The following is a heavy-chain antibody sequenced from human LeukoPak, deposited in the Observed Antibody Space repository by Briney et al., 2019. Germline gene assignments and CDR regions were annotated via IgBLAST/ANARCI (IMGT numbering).Heavy chain of an antibody. CDR1: GGSISSYY. CDR3: SAGITMVRGVITDY. J-gene: IGHJ4*02. CDR2: IYTSGST. V-gene: IGHV4-4*07. Sequence: SETLSLTCTVSGGSISSYYWSWIRQPAGKGLEWIGRIYTSGSTNYNPSLKSRVTMSVDTSKNQFSLKLSSVTAADTAVYYCSAGITMVRGVITDYWGQGTLVTVSS. D-gene: IGHD3-10*01.